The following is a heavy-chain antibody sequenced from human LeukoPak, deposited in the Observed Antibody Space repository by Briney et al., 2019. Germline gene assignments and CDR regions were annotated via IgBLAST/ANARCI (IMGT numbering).Heavy chain of an antibody. CDR2: INPNSGGT. J-gene: IGHJ4*02. D-gene: IGHD3-16*02. Sequence: ASVKVSCKASGYTFTGYYMHWVRQAPGQGLEWMGWINPNSGGTNCAQKFQGRVTMTRDTSISTAYMELSRLRSDDTAVYYCARSSLYVWGSYRPTMYYFDYWGQGTLVTVSS. CDR1: GYTFTGYY. V-gene: IGHV1-2*02. CDR3: ARSSLYVWGSYRPTMYYFDY.